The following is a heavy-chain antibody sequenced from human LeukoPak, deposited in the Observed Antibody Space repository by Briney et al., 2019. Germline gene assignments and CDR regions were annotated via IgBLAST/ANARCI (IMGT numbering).Heavy chain of an antibody. CDR1: GGSISSSSYY. D-gene: IGHD3-10*01. CDR3: AVSLWFGGYTGVAFDI. Sequence: SETLSLTCTVSGGSISSSSYYWGWIRQPPGKGLEWNGSIYYSGSTYYNPSLKSRVTISVDTSKNQFSLKLSSVTAADTAVYYCAVSLWFGGYTGVAFDIWGQGTMVTVSS. CDR2: IYYSGST. V-gene: IGHV4-39*01. J-gene: IGHJ3*02.